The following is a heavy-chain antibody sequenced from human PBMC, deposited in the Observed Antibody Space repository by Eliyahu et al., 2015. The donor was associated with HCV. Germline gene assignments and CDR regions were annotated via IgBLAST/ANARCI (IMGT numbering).Heavy chain of an antibody. J-gene: IGHJ6*03. CDR2: IKTDGSEK. CDR3: ARDHYFDMDV. V-gene: IGHV3-7*01. Sequence: EMQLVESGGALVQPGGSLRLXCAASGFPFXNLWMAWGRQAPGGGVEWVANIKTDGSEKSYVDSVKGRFTISRDNARNSLYLQMNSLRLEDTAVYYCARDHYFDMDVWGKGTTVTVSS. CDR1: GFPFXNLW.